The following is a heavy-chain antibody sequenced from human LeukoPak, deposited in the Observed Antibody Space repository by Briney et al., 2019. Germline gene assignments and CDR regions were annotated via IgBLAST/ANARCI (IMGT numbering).Heavy chain of an antibody. CDR1: GGTFSSYA. Sequence: SVKVSCKASGGTFSSYAISWVRQAPGQGLEWMGRIIPILGIANYAQKFQGRVTMTEDTSTDTAYMELSSLRSEDTAVYYCATDQNNRYCSGGSCYSSWGQGTLVTVSS. CDR2: IIPILGIA. D-gene: IGHD2-15*01. J-gene: IGHJ5*02. CDR3: ATDQNNRYCSGGSCYSS. V-gene: IGHV1-69*04.